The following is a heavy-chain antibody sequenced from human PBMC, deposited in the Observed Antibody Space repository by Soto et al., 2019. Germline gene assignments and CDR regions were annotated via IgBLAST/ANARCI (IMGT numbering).Heavy chain of an antibody. CDR1: GGSISGFS. CDR2: ISYSGST. CDR3: ARGGGFGELSWFDP. D-gene: IGHD3-10*01. Sequence: SETLSLSCTVSGGSISGFSWSWIRQPPGKALEWIGYISYSGSTNYNPSLKSRVTMSVDTSKNQFSLKLSSVTAADTAVYYCARGGGFGELSWFDPWGQGTLVTVSS. J-gene: IGHJ5*02. V-gene: IGHV4-59*01.